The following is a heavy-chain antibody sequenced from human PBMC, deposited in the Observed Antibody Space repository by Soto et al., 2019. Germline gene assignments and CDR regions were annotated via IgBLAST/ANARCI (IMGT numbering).Heavy chain of an antibody. CDR2: IYSSGST. CDR1: GGSVSSDTHY. J-gene: IGHJ6*02. CDR3: ARFVRSCSGTTCYTRADV. Sequence: SETRSLTWTVSGGSVSSDTHYWIWIRQPPGKRLEWIGFIYSSGSTNYNPSLKSRVTMSVDTSKNQFSLKLRSVIVADTAVYHCARFVRSCSGTTCYTRADVWGQGTTVTVS. V-gene: IGHV4-61*01. D-gene: IGHD2-2*02.